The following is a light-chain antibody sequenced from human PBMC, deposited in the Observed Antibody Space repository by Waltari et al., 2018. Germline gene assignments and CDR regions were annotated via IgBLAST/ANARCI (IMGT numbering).Light chain of an antibody. CDR2: GTS. J-gene: IGKJ3*01. V-gene: IGKV3-15*01. CDR3: QQYNNWPPFT. Sequence: EIVMTQSPATLPVSPGERATLTCRASQSVSSNLSWYQQKPGQAPRLLIYGTSTRATGIPAMFRCSGSGTEFTLTISSLQSEDFAVYYCQQYNNWPPFTVGPGTKVDIK. CDR1: QSVSSN.